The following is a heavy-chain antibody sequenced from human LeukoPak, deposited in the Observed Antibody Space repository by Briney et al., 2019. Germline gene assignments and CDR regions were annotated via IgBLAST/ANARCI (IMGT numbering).Heavy chain of an antibody. CDR3: ARDGRMGVVPAATDAFDI. CDR1: GGSISSSSYY. D-gene: IGHD2-2*01. CDR2: IYTSGST. V-gene: IGHV4-61*02. Sequence: SETLSLTCAVSGGSISSSSYYWSWIRQPAGKGLGWIGRIYTSGSTNYNPSLKSRVTMSVDTSKNQFSLKLSSVTAADTAVYYCARDGRMGVVPAATDAFDIWGQGTMVTVSS. J-gene: IGHJ3*02.